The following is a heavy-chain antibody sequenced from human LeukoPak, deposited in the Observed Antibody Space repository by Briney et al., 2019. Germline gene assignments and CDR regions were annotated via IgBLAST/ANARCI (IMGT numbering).Heavy chain of an antibody. D-gene: IGHD3-22*01. V-gene: IGHV1-2*02. J-gene: IGHJ4*02. CDR2: INPYSGGT. CDR1: GYTFTDQY. CDR3: ASYYYDSSGYEAGYFDS. Sequence: ASVKVSCKASGYTFTDQYMHWGRQAPGQGLEWMGWINPYSGGTVYAHNFQDRVTMATDTSIRTAYMELSRLRSDDTAVYYCASYYYDSSGYEAGYFDSWGQGTLVTVSS.